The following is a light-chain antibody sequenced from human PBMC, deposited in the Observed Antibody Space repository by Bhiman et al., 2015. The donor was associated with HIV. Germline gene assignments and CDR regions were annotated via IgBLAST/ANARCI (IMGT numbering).Light chain of an antibody. CDR3: HSRDSSSNLGV. J-gene: IGLJ1*01. Sequence: SSELTQDPTVSVALGQTVRITCQGDSLRTNFASWYQEKPGQAPRLVLCRDNRPSGIPDRFSGSTSGDTAALTITGAQAEDEADYYCHSRDSSSNLGVFGPGTKVSVL. CDR2: CRD. V-gene: IGLV3-19*01. CDR1: SLRTNF.